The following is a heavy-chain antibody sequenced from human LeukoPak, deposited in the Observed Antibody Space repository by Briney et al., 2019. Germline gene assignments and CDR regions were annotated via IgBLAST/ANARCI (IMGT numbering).Heavy chain of an antibody. J-gene: IGHJ4*02. Sequence: GGSLRLSCVASGFSFSSYWMTWVRQAPGKGLEWVSAISGSGITTDYADSVKGRFTISRDNSKNTLYLQMDSLRAEDTAVYYCAKGLPSDSWGQGTLITVSS. CDR2: ISGSGITT. V-gene: IGHV3-23*01. CDR3: AKGLPSDS. D-gene: IGHD2/OR15-2a*01. CDR1: GFSFSSYW.